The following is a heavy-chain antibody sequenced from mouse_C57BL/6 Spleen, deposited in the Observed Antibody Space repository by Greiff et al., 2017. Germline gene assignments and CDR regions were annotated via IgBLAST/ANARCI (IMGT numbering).Heavy chain of an antibody. CDR2: INPGSGGT. Sequence: LVESGAELVRPGTSVKVSCKASGYAFTNYLIEWVKQRPGQGLEWIGVINPGSGGTNYNEKFKGKATLTADKSSSTAYMQLSSLTSEDSAVYFCARPNGDVDYGGQGTTLTVSS. CDR1: GYAFTNYL. V-gene: IGHV1-54*01. CDR3: ARPNGDVDY. D-gene: IGHD4-1*01. J-gene: IGHJ2*01.